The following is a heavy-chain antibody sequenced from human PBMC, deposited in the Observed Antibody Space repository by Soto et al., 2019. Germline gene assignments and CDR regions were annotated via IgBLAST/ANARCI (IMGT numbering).Heavy chain of an antibody. J-gene: IGHJ6*02. V-gene: IGHV1-2*04. CDR1: GYTFTSYY. Sequence: ASVKISCKASGYTFTSYYMHWVRQAPGQGLEWMGWINPNSGGTNYAQKFQGWVTMTRDTSISTAYMELSRLRSDDTAVYYCARGGSSLYYYYGMDVWGQGTTVTVSS. D-gene: IGHD1-26*01. CDR3: ARGGSSLYYYYGMDV. CDR2: INPNSGGT.